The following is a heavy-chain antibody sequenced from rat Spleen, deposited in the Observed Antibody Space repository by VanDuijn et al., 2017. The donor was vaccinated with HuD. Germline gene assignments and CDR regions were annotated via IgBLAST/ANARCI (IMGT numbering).Heavy chain of an antibody. D-gene: IGHD4-3*01. CDR1: GFTFSDYY. V-gene: IGHV5-20*01. Sequence: EVQLVESGGGLVQPGRSLKLSCAASGFTFSDYYMAWVRQAPTKGLEWVASISYDGGSTYYRDSVKGRFTISRDNAKSSLYLQMDSLRSEDTATYYCARNSGPFDYWGQGVMVTVSS. CDR2: ISYDGGST. J-gene: IGHJ2*01. CDR3: ARNSGPFDY.